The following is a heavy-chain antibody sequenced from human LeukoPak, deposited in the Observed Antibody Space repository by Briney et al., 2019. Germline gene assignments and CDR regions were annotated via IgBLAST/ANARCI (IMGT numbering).Heavy chain of an antibody. V-gene: IGHV4-39*02. CDR1: GGSISSNNYY. CDR3: ARPGHSYYYMDV. CDR2: IYYSGTT. D-gene: IGHD1-1*01. J-gene: IGHJ6*03. Sequence: SETLSLTCTVSGGSISSNNYYWGWIRQPPGKGLEWIGTIYYSGTTYYNPSLKSRVTISADTSKNHFSLKLSSVTAADTAVYYCARPGHSYYYMDVWGKGTTVTVSS.